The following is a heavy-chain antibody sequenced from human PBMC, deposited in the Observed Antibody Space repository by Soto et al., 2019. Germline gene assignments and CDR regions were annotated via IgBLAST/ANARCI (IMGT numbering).Heavy chain of an antibody. V-gene: IGHV4-34*01. J-gene: IGHJ4*02. CDR3: ARTYYYDSSGYYLEYYFDY. Sequence: ASETLSLTCAVYGGSFSGYYWSWIRQPPGKGLEWIGEINHSGSTNYNPSLKSRVTISVDTSKNQFSLKLSSVTAADTAVYYCARTYYYDSSGYYLEYYFDYWGQGTLVTVSS. D-gene: IGHD3-22*01. CDR1: GGSFSGYY. CDR2: INHSGST.